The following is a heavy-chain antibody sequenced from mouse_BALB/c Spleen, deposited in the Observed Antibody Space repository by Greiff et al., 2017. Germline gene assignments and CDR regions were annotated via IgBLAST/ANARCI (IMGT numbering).Heavy chain of an antibody. CDR1: GISITTGNYR. CDR2: IYYSGTI. V-gene: IGHV3-5*02. CDR3: ARLYYYGSRYFDY. Sequence: VQLKQSGPGLVKPSQTVSLTCTVTGISITTGNYRWSWIRQFPGNKLEWIGYIYYSGTITYNPSLTSRTTITRDTSKNQFFLEMNSLTAEDTATYYCARLYYYGSRYFDYWGQGTTLTVSS. J-gene: IGHJ2*01. D-gene: IGHD1-1*01.